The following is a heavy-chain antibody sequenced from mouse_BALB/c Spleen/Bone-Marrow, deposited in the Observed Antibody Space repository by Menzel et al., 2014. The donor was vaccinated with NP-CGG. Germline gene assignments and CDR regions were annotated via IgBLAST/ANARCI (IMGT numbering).Heavy chain of an antibody. Sequence: VQLKDSGGGLVQPGGSLRLSCATSGFTFSDFYMEWVRQPPGKRLEWIAASRNKANVYTTEYSASVKGRFIVSRDTSQSILYLQMNALRAEDTAIYYCARNPRWLLAMDYWGQGTSVTVSS. D-gene: IGHD2-3*01. V-gene: IGHV7-1*02. CDR3: ARNPRWLLAMDY. CDR2: SRNKANVYTT. CDR1: GFTFSDFY. J-gene: IGHJ4*01.